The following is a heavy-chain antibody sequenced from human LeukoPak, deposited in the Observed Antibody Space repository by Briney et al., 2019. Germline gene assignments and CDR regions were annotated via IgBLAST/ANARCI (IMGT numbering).Heavy chain of an antibody. CDR2: ISSNGGST. CDR1: GFTFSSYA. D-gene: IGHD3-22*01. Sequence: GGSLRLSCAASGFTFSSYAMHWVRQAPGKGLEYVSAISSNGGSTYYANSVKGRFTISRDNSKNTLYLQMGSLRAEDMAVYYCARSGEMDSRVANYYYMDVWGKGTTVTISS. J-gene: IGHJ6*03. CDR3: ARSGEMDSRVANYYYMDV. V-gene: IGHV3-64*01.